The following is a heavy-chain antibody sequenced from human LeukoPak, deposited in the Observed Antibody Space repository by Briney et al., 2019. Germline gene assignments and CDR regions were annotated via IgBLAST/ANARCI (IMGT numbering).Heavy chain of an antibody. J-gene: IGHJ4*02. CDR3: AKDYSSLPTTVLFDF. CDR1: GFTVSSNY. V-gene: IGHV3-53*01. Sequence: GGSLRLSCAASGFTVSSNYMSWVRQAPGKGLEWVSTIDFRGDTFYADSVKGRFTISRDNFKSTLYLQMNSLRADDTAIYYCAKDYSSLPTTVLFDFWGQGTLVTVSS. D-gene: IGHD2-21*01. CDR2: IDFRGDT.